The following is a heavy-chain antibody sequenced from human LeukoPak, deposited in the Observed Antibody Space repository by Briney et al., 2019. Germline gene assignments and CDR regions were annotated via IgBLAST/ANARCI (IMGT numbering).Heavy chain of an antibody. V-gene: IGHV3-74*01. J-gene: IGHJ4*02. Sequence: GGSLRLSCAASGFTFSRFWMHWVRQAPGKGLVWVSRINTDASNTIYADSAKGRFTISRDNAKNTLCLQMNSLRAEDTAVYYCARDQSIAGPTTANYWGQGTLVTVSS. D-gene: IGHD1-26*01. CDR2: INTDASNT. CDR3: ARDQSIAGPTTANY. CDR1: GFTFSRFW.